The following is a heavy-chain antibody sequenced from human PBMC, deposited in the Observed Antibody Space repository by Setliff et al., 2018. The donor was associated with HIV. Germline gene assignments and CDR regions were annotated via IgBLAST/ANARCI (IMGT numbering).Heavy chain of an antibody. CDR2: INYDENSE. Sequence: QPGGSLRLSCAASGFTFTAHGMHWVRLAPDKGLEWVAFINYDENSEYYADSVKGRVTISRDNGKKSLYLQMDSLRDEDTAGYYCAREKFENGDYEFVSTFDSWGQGSLVTVSS. D-gene: IGHD4-17*01. CDR3: AREKFENGDYEFVSTFDS. CDR1: GFTFTAHG. V-gene: IGHV3-30*02. J-gene: IGHJ4*02.